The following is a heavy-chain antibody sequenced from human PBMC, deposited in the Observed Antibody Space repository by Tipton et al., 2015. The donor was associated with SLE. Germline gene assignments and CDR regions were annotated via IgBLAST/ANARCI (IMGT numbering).Heavy chain of an antibody. CDR3: AREGGSYTAFDY. D-gene: IGHD1-26*01. Sequence: TLSLTCAVYGESSSGYFWSWIRQSAGKGLEWIGDIHDGGSSYYNPSLKSRVTISVDTSKNQISLKLTSVTAADTALYYCAREGGSYTAFDYWGQGTLVTVSS. CDR2: IHDGGSS. V-gene: IGHV4-34*01. J-gene: IGHJ4*02. CDR1: GESSSGYF.